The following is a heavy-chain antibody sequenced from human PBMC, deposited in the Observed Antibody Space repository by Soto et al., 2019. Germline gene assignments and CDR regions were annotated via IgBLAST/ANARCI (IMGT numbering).Heavy chain of an antibody. CDR2: IYHTGET. D-gene: IGHD3-16*02. CDR1: GGYIIGSDYY. J-gene: IGHJ1*01. CDR3: ASKGYRI. Sequence: KSSETLSLTCSVSGGYIIGSDYYWVWIRESPWKGLELIGSIYHTGETYYKSSLKSRISISVDTSKNQFYLQLRSLTAADTAVYYCASKGYRIWGQGTQVTVSS. V-gene: IGHV4-39*01.